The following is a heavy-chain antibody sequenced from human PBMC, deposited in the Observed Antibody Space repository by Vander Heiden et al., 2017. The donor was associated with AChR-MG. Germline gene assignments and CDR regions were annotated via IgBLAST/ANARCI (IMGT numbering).Heavy chain of an antibody. V-gene: IGHV3-30*18. J-gene: IGHJ4*02. CDR3: AKDGDSSSWLDY. Sequence: QVKSVESAGGVVQPASFLSSCPAPSAFPFSSYGMHWVRQAPGKGREWVAVISYDGSNKSYADSVKGRFTISRDNSKNTLYLQMNSLRAEDTAVYYCAKDGDSSSWLDYWGQGTLVTVSS. CDR1: AFPFSSYG. D-gene: IGHD6-13*01. CDR2: ISYDGSNK.